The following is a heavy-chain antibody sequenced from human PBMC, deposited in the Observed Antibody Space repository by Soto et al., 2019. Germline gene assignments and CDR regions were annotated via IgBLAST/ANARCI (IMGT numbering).Heavy chain of an antibody. V-gene: IGHV1-69*13. CDR2: IIPVFQTA. CDR1: GVLFSSYP. D-gene: IGHD3-22*01. J-gene: IGHJ4*02. CDR3: ARGGSGYTWFNEF. Sequence: SVKVSCKASGVLFSSYPISWVRQVPGQGLEWMGGIIPVFQTAYYTQRFQGRVTITADESTNTVYMELSSLRSEDTAIYYCARGGSGYTWFNEFWGQGTLVTVSS.